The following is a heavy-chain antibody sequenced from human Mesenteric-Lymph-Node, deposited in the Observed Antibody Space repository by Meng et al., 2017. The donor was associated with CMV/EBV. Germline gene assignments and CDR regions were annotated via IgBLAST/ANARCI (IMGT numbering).Heavy chain of an antibody. CDR2: IFHSGIT. Sequence: LTWPVSGGSISNNDWWSWVRQPPGKGLEWIGEIFHSGITKYNPSLKSRVTISVDKSKTQFFLKLSSVTAADTAVYYCARHIGSSQGGYWGQGTLVTVSS. CDR3: ARHIGSSQGGY. J-gene: IGHJ4*02. D-gene: IGHD6-13*01. V-gene: IGHV4-4*02. CDR1: GGSISNNDW.